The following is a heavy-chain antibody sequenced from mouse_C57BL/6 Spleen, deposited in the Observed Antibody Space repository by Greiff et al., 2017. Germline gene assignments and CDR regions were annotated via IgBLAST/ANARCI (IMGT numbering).Heavy chain of an antibody. J-gene: IGHJ4*01. Sequence: VQLQQPGAELVMPGASVKLSCKASGYTFTSYWMHWVKQRPGQGLEWIGEIDPSDSYTNYNQKFKGKSTLTVDKSSSTAYMQLSSLTSEDSAVYYCARGGLGDAMDYWGQGTSVTVSS. CDR2: IDPSDSYT. V-gene: IGHV1-69*01. D-gene: IGHD4-1*01. CDR1: GYTFTSYW. CDR3: ARGGLGDAMDY.